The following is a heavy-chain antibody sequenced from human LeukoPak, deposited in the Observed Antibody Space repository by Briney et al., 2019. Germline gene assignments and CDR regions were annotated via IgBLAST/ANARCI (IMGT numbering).Heavy chain of an antibody. CDR3: ARATVGYSYVIDY. CDR2: IYSGGST. V-gene: IGHV3-53*01. J-gene: IGHJ4*02. D-gene: IGHD5-18*01. CDR1: GFTVSSNY. Sequence: GGSLRLSCAASGFTVSSNYMSWVRQAPGKGLGWVSVIYSGGSTYYADSVKGRFTISRDNSKNTLYLQMNSLRAEDTAVYYCARATVGYSYVIDYWGQGTLVTVSS.